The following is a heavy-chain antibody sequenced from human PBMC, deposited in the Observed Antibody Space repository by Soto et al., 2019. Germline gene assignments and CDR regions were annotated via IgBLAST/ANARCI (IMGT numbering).Heavy chain of an antibody. CDR1: GGTFSSYA. J-gene: IGHJ6*02. CDR3: AVLGSSSSYGMDV. V-gene: IGHV1-69*06. Sequence: QVQLVQSGAEVKKPGSSVKVCCKASGGTFSSYAISWVRQAPGQGLEWMGGIIPIFGTANYTQKFQGRVTITADKSTSTAYMELSSLRSEDTAVYSCAVLGSSSSYGMDVWVQGTTVTVSS. CDR2: IIPIFGTA. D-gene: IGHD6-6*01.